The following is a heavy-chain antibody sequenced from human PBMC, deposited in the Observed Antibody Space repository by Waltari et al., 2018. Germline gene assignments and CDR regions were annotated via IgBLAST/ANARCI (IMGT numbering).Heavy chain of an antibody. CDR2: IIPVFDTA. Sequence: QVQLVQSGAEVKKPGSSVKVSCKGSGAIFSNYGIIWVRQAPGQVLEWMGGIIPVFDTANLAQKFQGRVTIITDESTSTAYMELYSLRSEDTATYYCARVVAHPSPYYYGMDVWGQGTTVIVS. J-gene: IGHJ6*02. CDR3: ARVVAHPSPYYYGMDV. CDR1: GAIFSNYG. D-gene: IGHD6-6*01. V-gene: IGHV1-69*05.